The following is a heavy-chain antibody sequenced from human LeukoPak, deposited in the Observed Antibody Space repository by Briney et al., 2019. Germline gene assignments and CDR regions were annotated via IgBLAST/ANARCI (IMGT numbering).Heavy chain of an antibody. J-gene: IGHJ3*02. CDR1: GFTFSSYG. CDR3: ASRTRYYDILTGYLRSDAFDI. D-gene: IGHD3-9*01. V-gene: IGHV3-23*01. CDR2: ISGSGGST. Sequence: GGTLRLSCAASGFTFSSYGMSWVRQAPGKGLEWVSAISGSGGSTYYADSVKGRFTISRDNSKNTLYLQMNSLRAEDTAVYYCASRTRYYDILTGYLRSDAFDIWGQGTMVTVSS.